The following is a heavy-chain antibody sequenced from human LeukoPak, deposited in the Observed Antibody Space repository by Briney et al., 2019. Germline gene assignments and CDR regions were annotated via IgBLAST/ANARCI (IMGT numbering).Heavy chain of an antibody. D-gene: IGHD1-26*01. J-gene: IGHJ4*02. CDR3: ARDPPGEWELQGFDY. CDR2: INPNSGGT. Sequence: ASVKVSCKASGYTFTGYYMRWVRQAPGQGLEWMGWINPNSGGTNYAQKFQGRVTMTRDTSISTAYMELSSLRSEDMAVYYCARDPPGEWELQGFDYWGQGTLVTVSS. V-gene: IGHV1-2*02. CDR1: GYTFTGYY.